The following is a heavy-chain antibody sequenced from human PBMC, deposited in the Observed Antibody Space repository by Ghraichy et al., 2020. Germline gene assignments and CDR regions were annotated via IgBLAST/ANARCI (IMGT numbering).Heavy chain of an antibody. J-gene: IGHJ1*01. CDR3: AADLDSSGWQYFQH. CDR1: GYTLTELS. Sequence: ASVKVSCKVSGYTLTELSMHWVRQAPGKGLEWMGGFDPEDGETIYAQKFQGRVTMTEDTSTDTAYMELSSLRSEDTAVYYCAADLDSSGWQYFQHWGQGTLVTVSS. D-gene: IGHD6-19*01. CDR2: FDPEDGET. V-gene: IGHV1-24*01.